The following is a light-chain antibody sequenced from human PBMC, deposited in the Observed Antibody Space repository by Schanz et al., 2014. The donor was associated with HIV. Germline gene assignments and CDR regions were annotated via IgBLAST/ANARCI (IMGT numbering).Light chain of an antibody. J-gene: IGLJ3*02. CDR2: DVT. Sequence: QSALTQPASVSGSPGQSITISCTGTSSDVGGYDFVSWYQQHPGKAPKLMIYDVTNRPSGVSNRFSGSKSGNTASLTISGLRAEDEASYYCGSYKSASFPWVFGGGTKLTVL. CDR1: SSDVGGYDF. CDR3: GSYKSASFPWV. V-gene: IGLV2-14*03.